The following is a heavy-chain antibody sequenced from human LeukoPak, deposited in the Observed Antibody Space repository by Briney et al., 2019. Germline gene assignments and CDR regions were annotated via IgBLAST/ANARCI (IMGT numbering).Heavy chain of an antibody. CDR3: ARGGVAYCGGDCWSDY. V-gene: IGHV1-69*01. CDR2: IIPIFGTA. D-gene: IGHD2-21*02. Sequence: SVKVSCKASVGTFSSYAISCVRQAPGQGLEWMGGIIPIFGTANYAQKFQGRVTITADESTSTAYMELSSLRSEDTAVYYCARGGVAYCGGDCWSDYWGQGTLVTVSS. J-gene: IGHJ4*02. CDR1: VGTFSSYA.